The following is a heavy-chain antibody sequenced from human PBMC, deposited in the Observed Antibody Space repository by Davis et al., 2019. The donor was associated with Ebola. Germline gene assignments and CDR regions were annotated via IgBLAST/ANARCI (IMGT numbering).Heavy chain of an antibody. CDR1: GFTFSSHA. J-gene: IGHJ4*02. Sequence: PGGSLRLSCAASGFTFSSHAMHCVRQAPGKGLEWVTLISYDETAKLYADSVKGRFTISRDNAKNSLYLQMNSLRAEDTAVYYCARRGYSALDWGQGTLVTVSS. CDR3: ARRGYSALD. V-gene: IGHV3-30*07. D-gene: IGHD5-12*01. CDR2: ISYDETAK.